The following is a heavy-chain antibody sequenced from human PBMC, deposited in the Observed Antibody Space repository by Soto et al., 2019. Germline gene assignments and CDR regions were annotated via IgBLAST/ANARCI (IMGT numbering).Heavy chain of an antibody. CDR1: GFTSSSYA. CDR2: ISGSGGST. V-gene: IGHV3-23*01. Sequence: EVQLLESGGGLVQPGGSLRLSCAASGFTSSSYAMSWVRQAPGKGLEWVSGISGSGGSTYYADSVNGRFTISRDKSKNTLYLQMNSLRAEDTAVYYCAKDRYCSSTSCYQAFDYWGQGTLVTVSS. CDR3: AKDRYCSSTSCYQAFDY. J-gene: IGHJ4*02. D-gene: IGHD2-2*01.